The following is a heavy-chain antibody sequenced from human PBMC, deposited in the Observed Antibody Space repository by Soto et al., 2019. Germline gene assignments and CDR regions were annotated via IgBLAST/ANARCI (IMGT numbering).Heavy chain of an antibody. J-gene: IGHJ4*02. V-gene: IGHV3-48*02. CDR2: ITSDTNTI. D-gene: IGHD6-19*01. Sequence: EVQLVESGGGLVQPGGSLRLTCAASGFPFSIYSMNWVRQAPGKGLEWSSYITSDTNTIKYSDSVKGRFTISRDNAKNLVYLQMNSLRDEDTAVYFCARSVEGQFDYRGQGTVVTVSS. CDR1: GFPFSIYS. CDR3: ARSVEGQFDY.